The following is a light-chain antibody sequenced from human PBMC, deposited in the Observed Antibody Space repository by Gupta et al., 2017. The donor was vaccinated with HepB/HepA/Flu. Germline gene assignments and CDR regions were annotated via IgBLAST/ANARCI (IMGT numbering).Light chain of an antibody. V-gene: IGKV2-28*01. CDR1: QSLLHSNGYNY. CDR3: MQALQTWT. Sequence: DIVMTQSPLSLPVTPGEPASISCRSSQSLLHSNGYNYLDWYLQKPGQPPQLLIYLGSNRASGVPDRFSGSGSGTDFTLKISRVEAEDVGVYYCMQALQTWTFGQGTKVEIK. J-gene: IGKJ1*01. CDR2: LGS.